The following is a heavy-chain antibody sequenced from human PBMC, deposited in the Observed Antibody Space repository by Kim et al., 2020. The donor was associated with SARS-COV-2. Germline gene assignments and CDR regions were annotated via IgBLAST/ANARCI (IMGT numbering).Heavy chain of an antibody. CDR1: GFTFGDYA. V-gene: IGHV3-49*03. Sequence: GGSLRLSCTASGFTFGDYAMSWFRQAPGKGLEWVGFIRSEAYGGTTEYAASVKGRFTISRDDSKSIAYLQMNSLKTEDTAVYYCTRDAGEGYCSGGSCYPWFDPWGQGTLVTVSS. D-gene: IGHD2-15*01. CDR3: TRDAGEGYCSGGSCYPWFDP. CDR2: IRSEAYGGTT. J-gene: IGHJ5*02.